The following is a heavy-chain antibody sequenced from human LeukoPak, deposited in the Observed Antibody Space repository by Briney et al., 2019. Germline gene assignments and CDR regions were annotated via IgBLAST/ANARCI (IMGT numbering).Heavy chain of an antibody. CDR2: ISGSGGRT. D-gene: IGHD2-2*01. J-gene: IGHJ5*02. CDR1: GFNVSSNF. V-gene: IGHV3-23*01. Sequence: GGSLRLSCASSGFNVSSNFMSWVRESPGKGLEWVSAISGSGGRTFYADSVKGRFTVSRDNSKNTLYLQMNSLRAEDTAVYYCAKLLSGYCSRTSCLNWFDPWGQGTLVALSS. CDR3: AKLLSGYCSRTSCLNWFDP.